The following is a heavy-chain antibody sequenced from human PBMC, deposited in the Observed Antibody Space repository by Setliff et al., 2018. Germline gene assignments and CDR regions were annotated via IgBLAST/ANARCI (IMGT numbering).Heavy chain of an antibody. CDR3: ARGRIRGSCRGPSCTYDAFDI. D-gene: IGHD2-2*01. Sequence: SETLSLTCSVSGGSISSMSYYWGWNRHPPGKGLEWIGSIYHSGSSYYNSSLRNRVTISVDTSKNQVSLILRSVTAADTAVYYCARGRIRGSCRGPSCTYDAFDIWGQGTPVTVSS. J-gene: IGHJ3*02. CDR2: IYHSGSS. V-gene: IGHV4-39*07. CDR1: GGSISSMSYY.